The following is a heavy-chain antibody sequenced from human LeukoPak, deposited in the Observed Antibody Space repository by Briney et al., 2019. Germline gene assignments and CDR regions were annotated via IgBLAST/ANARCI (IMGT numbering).Heavy chain of an antibody. CDR3: VRGWLQSGFDY. CDR2: IYYSGST. Sequence: SETLSLTCTVSGGSISSYYWSWIRQPPGKGLEWIGYIYYSGSTNYNPSLKSRVTISVDTSKNQFSLRLSSVTPEDTAVYYCVRGWLQSGFDYWSQGILVTVSS. V-gene: IGHV4-59*12. CDR1: GGSISSYY. D-gene: IGHD5-24*01. J-gene: IGHJ4*02.